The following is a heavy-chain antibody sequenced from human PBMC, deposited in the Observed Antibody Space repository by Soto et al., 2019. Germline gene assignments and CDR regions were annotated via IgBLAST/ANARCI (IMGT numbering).Heavy chain of an antibody. CDR2: IWYDGSNK. V-gene: IGHV3-33*01. Sequence: GGSLRLSCAASGFTFSSYGMHWVRQAPGKGLEWVAVIWYDGSNKYYADSVKGRFTISRDNSKNTPYLQMNSLRAEDTAVYYCARDGYSSGWYAGHYYYGMDVWGQGTTVTVSS. CDR3: ARDGYSSGWYAGHYYYGMDV. CDR1: GFTFSSYG. D-gene: IGHD6-19*01. J-gene: IGHJ6*02.